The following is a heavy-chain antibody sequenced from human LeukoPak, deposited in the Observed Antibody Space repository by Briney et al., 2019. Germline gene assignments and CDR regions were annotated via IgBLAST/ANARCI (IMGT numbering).Heavy chain of an antibody. V-gene: IGHV3-23*01. D-gene: IGHD6-19*01. CDR3: AKDRINSSGWYY. Sequence: GGSLRLSCAASGFTFSSYAMSWVRQAPGKGLEWVSAISGSGGSTYYADSVKGRFTISGDNSKNTLYLQMNSLRAEDTAVYYCAKDRINSSGWYYWGQGTLVTVSS. CDR2: ISGSGGST. CDR1: GFTFSSYA. J-gene: IGHJ4*02.